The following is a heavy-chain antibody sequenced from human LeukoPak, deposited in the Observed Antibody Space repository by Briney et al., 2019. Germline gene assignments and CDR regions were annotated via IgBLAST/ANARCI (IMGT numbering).Heavy chain of an antibody. CDR1: GVSISSISYY. J-gene: IGHJ4*02. D-gene: IGHD2-15*01. CDR3: ARHNRVVPPDY. Sequence: PSETLSLTCTVSGVSISSISYYWGWIRQSPGKGLEWIGNIYYSGSTYCNPSLKSRVTISVDTSKNQFSLKVTSVTAADTAVYYCARHNRVVPPDYWGQGTLVTVPS. CDR2: IYYSGST. V-gene: IGHV4-39*01.